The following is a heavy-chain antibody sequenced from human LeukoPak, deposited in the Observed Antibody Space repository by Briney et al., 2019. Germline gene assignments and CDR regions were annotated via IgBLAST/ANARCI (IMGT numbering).Heavy chain of an antibody. J-gene: IGHJ4*02. CDR1: GFTFSSYG. CDR2: IWYDGSNR. D-gene: IGHD3-10*01. CDR3: ARAGDGSGSTDFDY. V-gene: IGHV3-33*01. Sequence: GRSLRLSCAASGFTFSSYGMLWVRQAPGKGLEWVAVIWYDGSNRYYADSVKGRFTISRDNSKNTLYLQMNSLRAEDTAVYYCARAGDGSGSTDFDYWGQGTLVTVSS.